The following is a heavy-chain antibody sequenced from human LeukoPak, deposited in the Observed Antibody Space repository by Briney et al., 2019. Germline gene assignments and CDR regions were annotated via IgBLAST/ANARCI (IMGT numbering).Heavy chain of an antibody. D-gene: IGHD2-2*01. CDR3: ATGNPLVVPVATYYYYYMDV. CDR1: GYTFTSYD. V-gene: IGHV1-8*01. J-gene: IGHJ6*03. Sequence: GASVKVSCKASGYTFTSYDINWVRQATGQGLEWMGWMNPNSGNTGYAQKFQGRITMTRNTSISTAYMELSSLRSEDTAVYYCATGNPLVVPVATYYYYYMDVWGKGTTVTVSS. CDR2: MNPNSGNT.